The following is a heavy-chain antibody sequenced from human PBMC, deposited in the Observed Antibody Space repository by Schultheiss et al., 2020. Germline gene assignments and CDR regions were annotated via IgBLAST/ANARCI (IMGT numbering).Heavy chain of an antibody. CDR2: ISGSGGST. Sequence: GGSLRLSCAASGFTFDDYGMSWVRQAPGKGLEWVSAISGSGGSTYYADSVKGRFTISRDNSKNTLYLQMNSLRAEDTAVYYCARDGALWYFDLWGRGTLVTVS. CDR3: ARDGALWYFDL. V-gene: IGHV3-23*01. CDR1: GFTFDDYG. J-gene: IGHJ2*01. D-gene: IGHD4/OR15-4a*01.